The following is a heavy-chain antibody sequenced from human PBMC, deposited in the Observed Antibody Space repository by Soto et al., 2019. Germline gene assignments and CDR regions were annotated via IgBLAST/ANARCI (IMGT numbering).Heavy chain of an antibody. D-gene: IGHD2-15*01. CDR2: IIPILGIA. CDR1: GGSFSSYT. V-gene: IGHV1-69*02. Sequence: ASVKVSCKASGGSFSSYTISWVRQAPGQGLEWMGRIIPILGIANYAQKFQGRVTITADKSTSTAYMELSSLRSEDTAVYYCARQVVSRAFDIWGQGTMVTVSS. J-gene: IGHJ3*02. CDR3: ARQVVSRAFDI.